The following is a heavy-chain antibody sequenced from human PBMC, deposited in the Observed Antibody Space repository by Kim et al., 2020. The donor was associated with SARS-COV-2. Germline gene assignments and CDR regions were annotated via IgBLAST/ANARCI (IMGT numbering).Heavy chain of an antibody. CDR3: ARVSPRYYDSSGHHAF. CDR1: GGSISSSSYY. D-gene: IGHD3-22*01. V-gene: IGHV4-39*07. J-gene: IGHJ3*01. CDR2: IYYSGST. Sequence: SETLSLTCTVSGGSISSSSYYWGWIRQPPGKGLEWIGSIYYSGSTYYNPSLKSRVTISVDTSKNQFSLKLSSVTAADTAVYYCARVSPRYYDSSGHHAF.